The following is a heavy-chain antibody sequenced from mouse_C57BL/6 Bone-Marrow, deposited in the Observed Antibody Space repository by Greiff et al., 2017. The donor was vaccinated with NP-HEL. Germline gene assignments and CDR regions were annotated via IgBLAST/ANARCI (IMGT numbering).Heavy chain of an antibody. CDR1: GFSLTSYG. V-gene: IGHV2-5*01. D-gene: IGHD1-1*01. J-gene: IGHJ3*01. Sequence: VQLKESGPGLVQPSQSLSITCTVSGFSLTSYGVHWVRQSPGKGLEWLGVIWRGGSTDYNAAFMSRLSITKDNSKSQVFFKMNSLQADDTAIYYCAKNDYYGSSYTWFAYWGQGTLVTVSA. CDR2: IWRGGST. CDR3: AKNDYYGSSYTWFAY.